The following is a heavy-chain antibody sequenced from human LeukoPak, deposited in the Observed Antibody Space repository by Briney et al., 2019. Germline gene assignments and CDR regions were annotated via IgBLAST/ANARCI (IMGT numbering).Heavy chain of an antibody. D-gene: IGHD6-13*01. CDR1: GGSFSGDN. J-gene: IGHJ4*02. V-gene: IGHV4-34*01. CDR2: MNHSGST. CDR3: AGGGGWQQLAT. Sequence: PSETLSLTCAGYGGSFSGDNWSWIRQPPGKGLEWIGEMNHSGSTNYNPSLRSRVTISVDTSKNQFSLKLSSLTAADTAVYYCAGGGGWQQLATWGQGTLVTVSS.